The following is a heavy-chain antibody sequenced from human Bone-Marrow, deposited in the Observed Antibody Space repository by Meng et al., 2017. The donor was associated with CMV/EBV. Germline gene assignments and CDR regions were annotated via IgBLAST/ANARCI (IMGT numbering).Heavy chain of an antibody. D-gene: IGHD3-9*01. CDR2: IYWNDDK. J-gene: IGHJ3*02. CDR1: GFSLNTIGLG. Sequence: SGPTLVKPTETLTLTCTFSGFSLNTIGLGVGWIRQPPGKALEWLALIYWNDDKRYSPALKNRLTISKDTSNNQVVLTMANMDPVDTATYSCAHTPYDPAGYSPPFQIWGQGTMVTGSS. CDR3: AHTPYDPAGYSPPFQI. V-gene: IGHV2-5*01.